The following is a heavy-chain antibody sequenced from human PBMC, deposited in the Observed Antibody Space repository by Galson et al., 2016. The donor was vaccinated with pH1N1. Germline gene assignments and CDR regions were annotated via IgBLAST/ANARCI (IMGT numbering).Heavy chain of an antibody. Sequence: QSGAEVKKPGESLKISCKASGSRLTNYWIAWVRQVPGKGLEWVGVVNPGGSTIRYSPPFQGQVTISSDKSINTAYLQWVSLKASDTATYYCARQYDFGDYRGNAFDIWGLGTVVIVSS. CDR3: ARQYDFGDYRGNAFDI. CDR2: VNPGGSTI. CDR1: GSRLTNYW. D-gene: IGHD4-17*01. J-gene: IGHJ3*02. V-gene: IGHV5-51*03.